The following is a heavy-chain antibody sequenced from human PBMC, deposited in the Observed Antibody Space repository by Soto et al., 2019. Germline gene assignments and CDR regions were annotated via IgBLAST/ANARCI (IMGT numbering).Heavy chain of an antibody. CDR1: GGSISSYY. CDR3: ARGYDFWSGEDYYYGMDV. CDR2: IYTSGST. D-gene: IGHD3-3*01. Sequence: SETLSLTCTVSGGSISSYYWSWIRQPAGKGLEWIGRIYTSGSTNYNPSLKSRVTMSVDTSKNQFSLKLSSVTAADTAVYYCARGYDFWSGEDYYYGMDVWGQGTTVTVS. V-gene: IGHV4-4*07. J-gene: IGHJ6*02.